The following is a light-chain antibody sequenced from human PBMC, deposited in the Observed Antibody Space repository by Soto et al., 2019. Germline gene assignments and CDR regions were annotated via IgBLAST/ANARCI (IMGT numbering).Light chain of an antibody. Sequence: ETVLTQSPATLSLSPGERATLSCRASQSINSYLAWYQQKPGQAPRLLIYEASNRATGIPARFSGSGSGTDFTLTIGSLEPEAFEVYYCQQRNSWPWTFGQGNKVEIK. CDR1: QSINSY. V-gene: IGKV3-11*01. CDR2: EAS. J-gene: IGKJ1*01. CDR3: QQRNSWPWT.